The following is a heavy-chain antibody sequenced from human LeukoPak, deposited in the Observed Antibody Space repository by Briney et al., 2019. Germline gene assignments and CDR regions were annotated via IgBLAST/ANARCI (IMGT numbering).Heavy chain of an antibody. V-gene: IGHV1-18*01. CDR1: GYTLTSYG. CDR3: ARLGIAAWIPHYFDY. Sequence: ASVKVSCKASGYTLTSYGISWVRQAPGQGLEWMGWISAYNGNTNYAQKLQGRVTMTTDTSTSTAYMELRSLRSDDTAVYYCARLGIAAWIPHYFDYWGQGTLVTVSS. J-gene: IGHJ4*02. D-gene: IGHD6-13*01. CDR2: ISAYNGNT.